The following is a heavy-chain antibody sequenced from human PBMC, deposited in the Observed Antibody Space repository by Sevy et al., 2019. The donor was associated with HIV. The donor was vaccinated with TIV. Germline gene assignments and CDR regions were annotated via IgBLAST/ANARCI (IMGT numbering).Heavy chain of an antibody. CDR1: GFNFRNFW. Sequence: GWSLRLSCVASGFNFRNFWMSWGRQAPGKGLECVADIKQDGSEAYYVDSVKGRFTISRDNAKNSLYLQMNSLRDEDTAMYFCVRDKEVGASILDAWGQGTPVTVSS. V-gene: IGHV3-7*03. D-gene: IGHD1-26*01. CDR2: IKQDGSEA. CDR3: VRDKEVGASILDA. J-gene: IGHJ5*02.